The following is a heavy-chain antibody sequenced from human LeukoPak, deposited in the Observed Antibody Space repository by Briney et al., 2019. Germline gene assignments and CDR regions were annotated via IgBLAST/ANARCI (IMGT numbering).Heavy chain of an antibody. Sequence: ASVKVSCKASGYTFTSYDINWVRQATGQGLEWMGWMNPNSGNTGYAQKFQGIVTITRNTSISTAYMELSSLRSEDTAVYYWARRGGSSSWLLDYWGQGTLVTVSS. CDR1: GYTFTSYD. D-gene: IGHD6-13*01. J-gene: IGHJ4*02. CDR2: MNPNSGNT. CDR3: ARRGGSSSWLLDY. V-gene: IGHV1-8*03.